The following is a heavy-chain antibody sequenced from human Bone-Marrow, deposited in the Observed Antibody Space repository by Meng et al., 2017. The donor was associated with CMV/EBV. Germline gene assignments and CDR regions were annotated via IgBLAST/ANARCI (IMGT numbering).Heavy chain of an antibody. V-gene: IGHV1-58*02. D-gene: IGHD5-24*01. CDR2: IVVGSGNT. CDR1: GYTFTSYY. CDR3: AADVEMEGYYFDY. Sequence: SVKVSCKASGYTFTSYYMHWVRQAPGQGLEWIGWIVVGSGNTNYAQKFQERVTITRDMSTSTAYMELSSLRSEDTAVYYCAADVEMEGYYFDYWGQGTLVTVSS. J-gene: IGHJ4*02.